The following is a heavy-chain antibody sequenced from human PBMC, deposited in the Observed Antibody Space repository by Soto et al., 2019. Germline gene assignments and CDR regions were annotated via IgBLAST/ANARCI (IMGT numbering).Heavy chain of an antibody. CDR3: ARDQGNSSSWPIDF. J-gene: IGHJ4*02. CDR2: INPKTGGT. V-gene: IGHV1-2*04. CDR1: GYIFTDYY. D-gene: IGHD6-13*01. Sequence: QVQLEQSGADVKKPGASVKVSCKTSGYIFTDYYIHWVRQAPGQGLEWMGYINPKTGGTTYAQKFQGWVTMSRDTSVSTAYIDLSRLKFTDTAVYYWARDQGNSSSWPIDFWGQGTVVTVSS.